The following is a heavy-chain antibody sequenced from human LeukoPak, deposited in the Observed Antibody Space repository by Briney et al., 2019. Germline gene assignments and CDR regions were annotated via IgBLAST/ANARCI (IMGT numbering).Heavy chain of an antibody. CDR2: INPNTAGT. Sequence: AASVKVSCKASGYTFTGYYFHWVRQAPGQGLEWMGWINPNTAGTNYAQKFLGGVTLTWDTSIGTAHMELNRLTSDDTAVYYCATSAGDYRAGHYYYMGVWGKGTSVTVSS. CDR1: GYTFTGYY. J-gene: IGHJ6*03. V-gene: IGHV1-2*02. D-gene: IGHD4-11*01. CDR3: ATSAGDYRAGHYYYMGV.